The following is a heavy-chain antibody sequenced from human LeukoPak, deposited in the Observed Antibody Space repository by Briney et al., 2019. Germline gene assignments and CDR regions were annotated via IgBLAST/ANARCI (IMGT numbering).Heavy chain of an antibody. CDR2: IYSGGAT. CDR3: ARVPGYS. J-gene: IGHJ4*02. D-gene: IGHD6-13*01. V-gene: IGHV3-53*01. Sequence: GGSLRLSCAASGFDVGRNYMTWVRQAPGKGLEWVSFIYSGGATYYADSVRGRFTISRDSSKNTLCLQMNSLRVEDTAVYYCARVPGYSWGQGTLVTVSS. CDR1: GFDVGRNY.